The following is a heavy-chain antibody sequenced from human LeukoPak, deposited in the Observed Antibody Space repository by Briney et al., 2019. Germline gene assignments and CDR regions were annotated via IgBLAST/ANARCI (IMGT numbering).Heavy chain of an antibody. CDR3: ARQSITIFGVVLQEYYFDY. CDR1: GGSISSYY. J-gene: IGHJ4*02. V-gene: IGHV4-59*08. Sequence: SETLSLTCTVSGGSISSYYWSWIRQPPGKGLEWIGYIYYSGSTNYNPSLKSRVTISVDTSKNQFSLKLSSVTAADTAVYYCARQSITIFGVVLQEYYFDYWGQGTLVTVSS. CDR2: IYYSGST. D-gene: IGHD3-3*01.